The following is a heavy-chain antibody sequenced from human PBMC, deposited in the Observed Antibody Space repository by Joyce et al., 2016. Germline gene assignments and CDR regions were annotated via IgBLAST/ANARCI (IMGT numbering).Heavy chain of an antibody. D-gene: IGHD1-1*01. V-gene: IGHV3-30*18. CDR3: AKGALADQLLPPADL. J-gene: IGHJ1*01. CDR1: GFTFNSFA. CDR2: ISQDAERQ. Sequence: QFQLVESGGSVVQPGRCLRLSCRASGFTFNSFAMHWVRQAPGKVLEWVAVISQDAERQFYGESSKGRFTISRDNYKNTLDLQMNSLRVEDTAVYYCAKGALADQLLPPADLWGQGTLVTVSS.